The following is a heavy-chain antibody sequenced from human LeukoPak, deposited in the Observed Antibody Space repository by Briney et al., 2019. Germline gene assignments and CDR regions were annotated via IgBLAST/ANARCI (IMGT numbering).Heavy chain of an antibody. CDR1: GFTFSSYS. Sequence: GGSLRLSCAASGFTFSSYSMNWVRQAPGKGLEWVSSISSSNSYIYYADSVKGRFTISRDNAKNSLYLQMNSLRAEDTAVYYCASDQAYVVTTWESGMDVWGQGTTVTVSS. D-gene: IGHD2-21*02. V-gene: IGHV3-21*01. CDR2: ISSSNSYI. CDR3: ASDQAYVVTTWESGMDV. J-gene: IGHJ6*02.